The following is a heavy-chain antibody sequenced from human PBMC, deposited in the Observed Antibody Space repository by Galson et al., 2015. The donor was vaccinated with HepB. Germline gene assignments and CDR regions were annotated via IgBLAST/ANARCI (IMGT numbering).Heavy chain of an antibody. CDR1: GFTFSIYA. V-gene: IGHV3-30-3*01. J-gene: IGHJ4*02. Sequence: SLRLSCATSGFTFSIYAMHWVRQAPGKGLEWVAIISSDGTNKFYADSVKGRFTVSRDNSKNTLYLHMSSLRAEDTGVYYCARDQESSGWFHLGTYWGQGTPVSVSS. CDR2: ISSDGTNK. D-gene: IGHD6-19*01. CDR3: ARDQESSGWFHLGTY.